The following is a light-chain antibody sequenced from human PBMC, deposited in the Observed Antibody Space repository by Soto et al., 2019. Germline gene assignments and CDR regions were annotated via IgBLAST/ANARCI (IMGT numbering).Light chain of an antibody. CDR1: QSVSSSY. J-gene: IGKJ1*01. V-gene: IGKV3-20*01. CDR3: QQYGRSPWT. CDR2: GAS. Sequence: EIVLTQSPGTLSLSPGERATLSCRASQSVSSSYLAWYQQKPGQAPRLLIYGASSMATGIPDRFSASGSGTDFTLTISRLEPEDFAVYYCQQYGRSPWTFGQGTKVEIK.